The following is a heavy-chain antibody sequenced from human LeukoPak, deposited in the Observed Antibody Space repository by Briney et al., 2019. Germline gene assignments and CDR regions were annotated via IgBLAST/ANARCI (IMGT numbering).Heavy chain of an antibody. D-gene: IGHD6-13*01. CDR1: GGSITGYY. Sequence: SETLSLTCTVSGGSITGYYWSWIRQPPGKGLEWIGYIYYSGSTNYNPSLKSRVTISVDTSKNQFSLKLSSVTAADTAVYYCARVRYSSSWYPGHYYYYYGMDVWGQGTTVTVSS. CDR2: IYYSGST. V-gene: IGHV4-59*01. J-gene: IGHJ6*02. CDR3: ARVRYSSSWYPGHYYYYYGMDV.